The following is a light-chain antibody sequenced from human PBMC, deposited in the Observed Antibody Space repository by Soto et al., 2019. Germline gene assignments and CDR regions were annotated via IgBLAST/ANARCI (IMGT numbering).Light chain of an antibody. Sequence: EFVLTQSPGTLSLSPGERATLSCRASQTVRTNYLAWYQQKPGQAPRLLISDASSRATGIPDRFSGGGSGTDFTLTISRLEPEDFAVYYCQQFSSYPLTFGGGTKVDIK. CDR1: QTVRTNY. V-gene: IGKV3-20*01. J-gene: IGKJ4*01. CDR3: QQFSSYPLT. CDR2: DAS.